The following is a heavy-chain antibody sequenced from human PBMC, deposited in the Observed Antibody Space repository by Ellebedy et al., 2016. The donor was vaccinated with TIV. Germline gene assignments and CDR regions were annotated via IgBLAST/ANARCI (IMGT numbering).Heavy chain of an antibody. J-gene: IGHJ4*02. Sequence: GESLKISCAASGFTFSSSWMTWVRQAPGKGLEWVANIKQDGSDKYYVDSVRGRFTISRDNAKNSLYLQMNSLRAEDTAVYYCAGPLVRGVIVDGNWGQGTLVTVSS. CDR2: IKQDGSDK. CDR3: AGPLVRGVIVDGN. V-gene: IGHV3-7*01. CDR1: GFTFSSSW. D-gene: IGHD3-10*01.